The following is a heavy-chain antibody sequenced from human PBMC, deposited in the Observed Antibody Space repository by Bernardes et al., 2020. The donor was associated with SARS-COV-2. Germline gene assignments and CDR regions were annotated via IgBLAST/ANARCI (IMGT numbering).Heavy chain of an antibody. J-gene: IGHJ4*02. CDR1: GFTFSNYW. D-gene: IGHD3-9*01. Sequence: WGSLRLSCAASGFTFSNYWMNWVRQAPGKGLEWVANIKYDGSEKYYVDSVKGRFTISRDNAKKSLYLHLNSERAEDTAVYYCARGPYDILTDNYPPLGYWGQGALVTVSS. CDR3: ARGPYDILTDNYPPLGY. CDR2: IKYDGSEK. V-gene: IGHV3-7*04.